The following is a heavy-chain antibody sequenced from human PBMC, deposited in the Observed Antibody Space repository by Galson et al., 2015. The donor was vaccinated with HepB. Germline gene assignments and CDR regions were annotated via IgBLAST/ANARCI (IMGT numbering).Heavy chain of an antibody. CDR1: GYIFTGYY. D-gene: IGHD1-26*01. Sequence: SVKVSCKASGYIFTGYYIHWVRQAPGKGLEWMGWINPFGGGTNFAQKFQGRVTMTRDTSISTVFMELSRLGSDDTAIYYCARSIVGTTFFYYGVDLWGQGTTVTVS. CDR2: INPFGGGT. V-gene: IGHV1-2*02. J-gene: IGHJ6*02. CDR3: ARSIVGTTFFYYGVDL.